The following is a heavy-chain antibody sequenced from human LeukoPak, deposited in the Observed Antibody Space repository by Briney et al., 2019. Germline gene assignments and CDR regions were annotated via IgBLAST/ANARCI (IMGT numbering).Heavy chain of an antibody. V-gene: IGHV1-69*04. CDR3: ARRCGGSCYYFDY. D-gene: IGHD2-15*01. CDR1: LGTLRRYA. J-gene: IGHJ4*02. CDR2: IIPVLGIA. Sequence: SVNVPYKASLGTLRRYAIRWVRQAPGQGLAWMGMIIPVLGIANYAQKFQGRVTMTADKSTSTACMELSSLRSEDTAVYYCARRCGGSCYYFDYGGQGSPVTAS.